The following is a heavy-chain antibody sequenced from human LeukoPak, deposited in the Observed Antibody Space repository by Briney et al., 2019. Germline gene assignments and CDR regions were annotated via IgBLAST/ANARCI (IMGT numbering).Heavy chain of an antibody. CDR1: GYTFTGYY. CDR3: ARGPWQQLVHPPDP. D-gene: IGHD6-13*01. CDR2: INPNSGGT. Sequence: GASVKVSCKASGYTFTGYYMHWVRQAPGQGLEWMGWINPNSGGTNYAQKFQGRVTMTRDPSIGTAYMELSRLRSDDTAVYYCARGPWQQLVHPPDPWGQGTLVTVSS. V-gene: IGHV1-2*02. J-gene: IGHJ5*02.